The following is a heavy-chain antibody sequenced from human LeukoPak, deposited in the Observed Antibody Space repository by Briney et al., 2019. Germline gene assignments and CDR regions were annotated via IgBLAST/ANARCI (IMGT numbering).Heavy chain of an antibody. J-gene: IGHJ4*02. CDR2: ITGGSTYI. CDR1: GFTFNNAW. CDR3: ARDAAVAGTDFDY. Sequence: PGGSLRLSCAASGFTFNNAWMSWVRQAPGKGLEWVSSITGGSTYIYYADSVKGRFTISRDNAKNSLYLQMNSLRAEDTAVYYCARDAAVAGTDFDYWGQGSLVTVSS. V-gene: IGHV3-21*01. D-gene: IGHD6-19*01.